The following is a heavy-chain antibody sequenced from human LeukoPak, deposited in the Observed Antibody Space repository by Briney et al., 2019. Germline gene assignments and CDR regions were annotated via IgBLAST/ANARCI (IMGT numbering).Heavy chain of an antibody. CDR3: ARRAWTYYYDSSGYYYCDY. J-gene: IGHJ4*02. CDR2: INPNSGGT. D-gene: IGHD3-22*01. V-gene: IGHV1-2*02. Sequence: ASVKVSCKASGYTFTGYYMHWVRQAPGQGLEWMGWINPNSGGTNYAQKLQGRVTMTTDTSTSTAYMELRSLRSDDTAVYYCARRAWTYYYDSSGYYYCDYWGQGTLVTVSS. CDR1: GYTFTGYY.